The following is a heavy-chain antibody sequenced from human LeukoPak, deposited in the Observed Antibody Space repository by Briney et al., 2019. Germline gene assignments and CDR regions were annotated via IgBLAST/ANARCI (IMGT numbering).Heavy chain of an antibody. CDR1: GFTFTSSA. Sequence: SVKVSCKASGFTFTSSAVQWVRQARGQRLEWIGWIVVGSGNTNYAQKFQERVAITRDMSTSTAYMELSSLRSEDTAVYYCARARWTSTVTTYYLDYWGQGTLVTVSS. J-gene: IGHJ4*02. D-gene: IGHD4-17*01. CDR2: IVVGSGNT. CDR3: ARARWTSTVTTYYLDY. V-gene: IGHV1-58*01.